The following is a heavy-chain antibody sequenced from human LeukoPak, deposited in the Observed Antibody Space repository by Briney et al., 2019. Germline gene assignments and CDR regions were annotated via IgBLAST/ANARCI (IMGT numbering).Heavy chain of an antibody. CDR3: ARDSEYDGSYFISVRYAFDI. D-gene: IGHD1-26*01. Sequence: ASVKVSCKASGYTFNDYYMHWVRQAPGQGLEWMGWINPNSGGTNYAQKFQGRVTMTRGTSISTAYMELSRLRSDDTAVYYCARDSEYDGSYFISVRYAFDIWGQGTMVTVSS. CDR2: INPNSGGT. V-gene: IGHV1-2*02. CDR1: GYTFNDYY. J-gene: IGHJ3*02.